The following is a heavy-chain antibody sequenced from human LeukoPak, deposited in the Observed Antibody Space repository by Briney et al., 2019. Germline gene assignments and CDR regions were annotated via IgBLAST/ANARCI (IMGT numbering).Heavy chain of an antibody. V-gene: IGHV1-2*02. J-gene: IGHJ4*02. CDR1: GYTFTGHY. D-gene: IGHD3-10*01. CDR3: ARCPAQPPAGYYHIDY. CDR2: INPNSGDT. Sequence: ASVKVSCKASGYTFTGHYMHWVRQAPGRGLEWMGWINPNSGDTNYAQKFQGRVTMTRDTSISTAYMELRSLRSDDTAVYYCARCPAQPPAGYYHIDYWGQGTLVTVSS.